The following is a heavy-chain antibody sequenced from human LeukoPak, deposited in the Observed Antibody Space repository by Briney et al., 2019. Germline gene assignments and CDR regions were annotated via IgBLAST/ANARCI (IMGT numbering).Heavy chain of an antibody. D-gene: IGHD6-13*01. Sequence: PGGSLRLSCAASDFTFSSYCMNWVRQAPGKGLEWVSYISSSSSTIYYADSVKGRFTISRDNAKNSLFLQMNSLRAEDTAVYYCARDLYDSSSFGYWGQGTLVTVSS. CDR1: DFTFSSYC. V-gene: IGHV3-48*04. CDR2: ISSSSSTI. CDR3: ARDLYDSSSFGY. J-gene: IGHJ4*02.